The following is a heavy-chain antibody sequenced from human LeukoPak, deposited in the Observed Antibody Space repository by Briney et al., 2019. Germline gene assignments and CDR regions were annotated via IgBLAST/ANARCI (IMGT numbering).Heavy chain of an antibody. CDR3: ARDSPDTHEYSSSSIPFDY. CDR1: GYTFPGYY. D-gene: IGHD6-6*01. Sequence: ASVKVSCKASGYTFPGYYIHWVRQAPGQGLEWMGWINPNSGATNYAQIFQGRVTMTRDTSISTAYMELSSLRSEDTAVYYCARDSPDTHEYSSSSIPFDYWGQGTLVTVSS. CDR2: INPNSGAT. V-gene: IGHV1-2*02. J-gene: IGHJ4*02.